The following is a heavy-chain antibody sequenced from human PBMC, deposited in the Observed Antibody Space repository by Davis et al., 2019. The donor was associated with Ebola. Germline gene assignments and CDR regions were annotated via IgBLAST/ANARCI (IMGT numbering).Heavy chain of an antibody. V-gene: IGHV3-11*01. Sequence: PGGSLRPSCAAFGLTLSDYYLSWIRPAPGKGLEWVSSLRSSDTTIYYSDLVKGRSTVSRDNAKNSLYLQMNSLRAEDTAVYYCARDKRRRWYGGMDVWGQGTTVTVSS. CDR3: ARDKRRRWYGGMDV. CDR2: LRSSDTTI. D-gene: IGHD3-10*01. J-gene: IGHJ6*02. CDR1: GLTLSDYY.